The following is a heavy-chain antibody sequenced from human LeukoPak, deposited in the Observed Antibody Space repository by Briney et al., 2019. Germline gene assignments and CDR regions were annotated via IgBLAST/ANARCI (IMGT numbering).Heavy chain of an antibody. CDR1: GFTFSSYD. CDR3: AGRVTGYSSGYVY. D-gene: IGHD5-18*01. Sequence: GGSLRLSCAASGFTFSSYDVSWVRQAPGKGLDWVSVISGSAGKIRYAGSVKGRFTISRDNSENTVYLQMNNLRAEDTAVYYCAGRVTGYSSGYVYWGQGTLVTVSS. V-gene: IGHV3-23*01. J-gene: IGHJ4*02. CDR2: ISGSAGKI.